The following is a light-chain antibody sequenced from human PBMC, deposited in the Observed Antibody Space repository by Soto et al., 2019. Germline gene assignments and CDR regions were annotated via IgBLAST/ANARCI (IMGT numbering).Light chain of an antibody. V-gene: IGLV2-14*01. CDR2: EVS. J-gene: IGLJ6*01. CDR3: ASYTTTSVV. CDR1: NSDVGVFNY. Sequence: QSALTQPASVSGSPEQSITISCTGTNSDVGVFNYVSWYQQHPGKAPKLMIFEVSNRPSGVSNRFSGSKSGNTASLTISGLQAEDEADYYCASYTTTSVVFGGGTKVTVL.